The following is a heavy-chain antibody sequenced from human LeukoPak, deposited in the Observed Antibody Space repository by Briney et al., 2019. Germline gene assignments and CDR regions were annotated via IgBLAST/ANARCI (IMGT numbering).Heavy chain of an antibody. D-gene: IGHD6-19*01. CDR2: ISKDGSNE. J-gene: IGHJ4*02. V-gene: IGHV3-30*18. CDR1: GFTFSSYG. Sequence: GRSLRLSCAASGFTFSSYGMHWVRQAPGKGLEWVAVISKDGSNEYYVDSVKGRFTISRDNSKSTLYLQLNSLRADDTAVYYCVKGPWVRYNSGWFGVYFEYWGQGTLVTVSS. CDR3: VKGPWVRYNSGWFGVYFEY.